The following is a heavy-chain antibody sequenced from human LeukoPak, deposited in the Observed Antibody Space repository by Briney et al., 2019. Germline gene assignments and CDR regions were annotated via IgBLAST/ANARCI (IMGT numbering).Heavy chain of an antibody. Sequence: SETLSLTCTVSGGSINTGDYYWSWIRQPPGKGLEWIGYIYYSGSTYYNPSLKSRVTISVDTSKNQFSLKLSSVTAADTAVYYCARGSHRLVPRPWGQGTLVTVSS. V-gene: IGHV4-30-4*08. D-gene: IGHD6-19*01. CDR3: ARGSHRLVPRP. CDR2: IYYSGST. J-gene: IGHJ5*02. CDR1: GGSINTGDYY.